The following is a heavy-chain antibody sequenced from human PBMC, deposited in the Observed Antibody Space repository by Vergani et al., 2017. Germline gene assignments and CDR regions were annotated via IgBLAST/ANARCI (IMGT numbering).Heavy chain of an antibody. Sequence: QLQLQESGPGLVKPSETLSLTCTVSGGSISSYYWSWIRQPPGKGLEWIGYIYYSGSTNYNPSLKSRVTISVDTSKNQFSLKLSSVTAADTAVYYCARSTVTTNWYFDLWGRGTLVTVSS. CDR1: GGSISSYY. D-gene: IGHD4-17*01. V-gene: IGHV4-59*01. CDR3: ARSTVTTNWYFDL. J-gene: IGHJ2*01. CDR2: IYYSGST.